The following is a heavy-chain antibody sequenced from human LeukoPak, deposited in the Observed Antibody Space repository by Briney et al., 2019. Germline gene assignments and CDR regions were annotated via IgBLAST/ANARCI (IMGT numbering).Heavy chain of an antibody. V-gene: IGHV3-48*01. CDR1: GFTFSSYS. Sequence: PGGSLRLSCEASGFTFSSYSMNWVRQAPGKGLEWVSYITRSSSPIYYADSVRGRFTISRDNAKNSLYLQMDSLRAEDTAVYYCARDGGYYTTGYYMDVWGKGTTVTVSS. D-gene: IGHD3-3*01. CDR3: ARDGGYYTTGYYMDV. J-gene: IGHJ6*03. CDR2: ITRSSSPI.